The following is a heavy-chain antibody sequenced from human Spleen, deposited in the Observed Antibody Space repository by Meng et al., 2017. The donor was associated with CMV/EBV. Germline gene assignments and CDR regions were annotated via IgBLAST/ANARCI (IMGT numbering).Heavy chain of an antibody. V-gene: IGHV3-11*04. CDR3: ARVAYDSSGCPIPFDY. Sequence: SGFSFSDCCMNWIRQAPGKGLEWVSHICISGTAIFYADSVKGRFTISRDNAKNTLYLQMSSLRVEDTAVYYCARVAYDSSGCPIPFDYWGQGTLVTVSS. D-gene: IGHD3-22*01. J-gene: IGHJ4*02. CDR2: ICISGTAI. CDR1: GFSFSDCC.